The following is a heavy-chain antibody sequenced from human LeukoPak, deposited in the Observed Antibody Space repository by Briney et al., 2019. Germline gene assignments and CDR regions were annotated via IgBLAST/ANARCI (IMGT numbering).Heavy chain of an antibody. CDR2: ISYDGSNK. V-gene: IGHV3-30-3*01. CDR1: GFTFSSYV. CDR3: ARDRSQIYDFDY. J-gene: IGHJ4*02. Sequence: GSLRLSCAASGFTFSSYVMHWVRQAPGKGLEWVAVISYDGSNKYYADSVKGRFTISRDNSKNTLYLQMNSLRAEDTAVYYCARDRSQIYDFDYWGQGTLVTVSS. D-gene: IGHD5/OR15-5a*01.